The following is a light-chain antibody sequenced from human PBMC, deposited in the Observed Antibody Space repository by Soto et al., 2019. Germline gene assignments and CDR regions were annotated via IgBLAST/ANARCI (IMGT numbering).Light chain of an antibody. CDR3: SSFSISSTYVV. CDR2: EVS. J-gene: IGLJ2*01. V-gene: IGLV2-14*01. CDR1: SSDVGAYNY. Sequence: QSALTQPASVSGSPGQSITISCTGTSSDVGAYNYVSWYQQHPGKAPKLLIYEVSKRPSGVSNRFSGSKSGNTASLTISGLQPEDESDYYCSSFSISSTYVVFGGGTKVTVL.